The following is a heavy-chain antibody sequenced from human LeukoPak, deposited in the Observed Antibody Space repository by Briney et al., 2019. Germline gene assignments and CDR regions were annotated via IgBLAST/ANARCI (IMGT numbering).Heavy chain of an antibody. CDR1: GFTFSGYS. V-gene: IGHV3-48*04. D-gene: IGHD3-22*01. J-gene: IGHJ4*02. CDR2: ISTSSSTI. CDR3: AREATGYYDSSGYLFDY. Sequence: GGSLRLSCAASGFTFSGYSINWVRQAPGKGLEWVSYISTSSSTIYYSDSVKGRFTISRDNARNSLYLQMNSLRAEDTAVYYCAREATGYYDSSGYLFDYWGQGTLVTVSS.